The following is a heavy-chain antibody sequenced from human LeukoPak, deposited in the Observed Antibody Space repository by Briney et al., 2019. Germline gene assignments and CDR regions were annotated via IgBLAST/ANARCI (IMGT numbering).Heavy chain of an antibody. D-gene: IGHD3-16*02. CDR1: GYTFTSYY. CDR2: ISAYNGNT. V-gene: IGHV1-18*04. J-gene: IGHJ4*02. Sequence: ASVKVSCKASGYTFTSYYMHWVRQAPGQGLEWMGWISAYNGNTNYAQKLQGRVTMTTDTSTSTAYMELRSLRSDDTAVYYCARDGYYDYVWGSYRYYFDYWGQGTLVTISS. CDR3: ARDGYYDYVWGSYRYYFDY.